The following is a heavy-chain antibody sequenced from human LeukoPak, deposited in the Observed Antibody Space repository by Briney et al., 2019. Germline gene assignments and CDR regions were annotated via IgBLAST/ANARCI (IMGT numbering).Heavy chain of an antibody. CDR1: GFTFSSYG. V-gene: IGHV3-33*01. J-gene: IGHJ6*02. D-gene: IGHD6-13*01. CDR2: IWYDGSNR. Sequence: GRSVRLSCAASGFTFSSYGMHWVRQAPGKGLEWVAVIWYDGSNRYYADSVKGRFTISRDNSKNTLYLQMNSLRAEDTAVYYCARDIAAAGSRYYYYGMDVWGQGTTVTVSS. CDR3: ARDIAAAGSRYYYYGMDV.